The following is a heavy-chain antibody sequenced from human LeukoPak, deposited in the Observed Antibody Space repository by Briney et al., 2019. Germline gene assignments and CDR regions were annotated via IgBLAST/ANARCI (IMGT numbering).Heavy chain of an antibody. Sequence: PGGSLRLSCAASGFTFSSYSMNWVRQAPGKGLEWVSSISSSSSYIYYADSVKGRFTISRDNAKNSLYLQMNSLRAEDTALYYCAKGRRGLVDYWGQGTLVTVSS. V-gene: IGHV3-21*04. CDR2: ISSSSSYI. CDR3: AKGRRGLVDY. D-gene: IGHD3/OR15-3a*01. CDR1: GFTFSSYS. J-gene: IGHJ4*02.